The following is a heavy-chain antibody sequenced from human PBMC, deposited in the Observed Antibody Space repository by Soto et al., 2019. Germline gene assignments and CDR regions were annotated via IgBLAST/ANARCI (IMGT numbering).Heavy chain of an antibody. J-gene: IGHJ5*02. CDR3: ARDRGPSSGYYPYWFDP. CDR2: IIPIFGTA. Sequence: QVQLVQSGAEVKKPGSSVKVSCKASGGTFSSYAITWVRQAPGQGLEWMGGIIPIFGTANYAQKFQARVTIAADDSTSTAYMELSSLRSGDPAVYYCARDRGPSSGYYPYWFDPWGQGTLVTVSS. V-gene: IGHV1-69*12. CDR1: GGTFSSYA. D-gene: IGHD3-22*01.